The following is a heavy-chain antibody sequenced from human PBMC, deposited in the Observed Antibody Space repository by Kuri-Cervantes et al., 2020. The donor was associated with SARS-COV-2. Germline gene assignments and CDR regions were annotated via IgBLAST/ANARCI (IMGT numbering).Heavy chain of an antibody. CDR1: GFTFSSYG. V-gene: IGHV3-33*01. J-gene: IGHJ6*02. D-gene: IGHD6-6*01. Sequence: GESLKISCVASGFTFSSYGMHWVRQAPGKGLEWVAVIWYDGSNKYYADSVKGRFTISRDNSKNTLYLQMNSLRAEDTAVYYCARGIAARRGYYYYGMDVWGQGTTVTVSS. CDR2: IWYDGSNK. CDR3: ARGIAARRGYYYYGMDV.